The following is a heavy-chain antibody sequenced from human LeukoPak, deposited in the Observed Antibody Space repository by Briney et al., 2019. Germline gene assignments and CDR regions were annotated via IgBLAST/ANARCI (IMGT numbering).Heavy chain of an antibody. CDR3: ARVVDHDYGDYYLDY. CDR1: GFTVSSND. CDR2: IYSGGST. V-gene: IGHV3-53*01. J-gene: IGHJ4*02. Sequence: GGSLRLSCAASGFTVSSNDMSWVRQAPGKGLECISVIYSGGSTDYADSVKGGLTISRDNSKNTLYLQMNSLRAEDTAVYYCARVVDHDYGDYYLDYWGQGTLVTVPS. D-gene: IGHD4-17*01.